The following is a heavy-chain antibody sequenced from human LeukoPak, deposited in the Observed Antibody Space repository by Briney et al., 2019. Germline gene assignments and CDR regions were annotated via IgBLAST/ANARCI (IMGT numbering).Heavy chain of an antibody. J-gene: IGHJ4*02. CDR1: GFTFSSYW. Sequence: GGSLRLSCAASGFTFSSYWMHWVRQAPGKGLVWVSRINTDGSSTSYADSVKGRFTISRDNAKNTLYLQMNSLRAEDTAVYYCARDQYSSSKPFDYWGQGTLVTVSS. D-gene: IGHD6-6*01. V-gene: IGHV3-74*01. CDR2: INTDGSST. CDR3: ARDQYSSSKPFDY.